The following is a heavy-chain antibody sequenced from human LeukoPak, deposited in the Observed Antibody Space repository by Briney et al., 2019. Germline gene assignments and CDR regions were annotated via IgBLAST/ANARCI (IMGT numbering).Heavy chain of an antibody. V-gene: IGHV3-66*01. CDR1: GFTVSSDY. J-gene: IGHJ4*02. CDR2: ISSGGST. D-gene: IGHD5-24*01. Sequence: GGSLRLSCAASGFTVSSDYMGWVRQAPEKGLEWVSLISSGGSTYYADSLKGRFTISRDNSKNTLYLQMNSLRAEDMAVYYCGRVGDGYNDNYWGQGTLVTVSS. CDR3: GRVGDGYNDNY.